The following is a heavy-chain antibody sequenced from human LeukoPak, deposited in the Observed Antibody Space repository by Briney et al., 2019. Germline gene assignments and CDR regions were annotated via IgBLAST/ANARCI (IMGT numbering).Heavy chain of an antibody. D-gene: IGHD3-22*01. J-gene: IGHJ2*01. CDR2: ISGSGFST. Sequence: GGSLRLSCAASGFTFSSYAMSWVRQAPGQGLEWRSAISGSGFSTHYADSVKGRFTISRDNSKTTLFLQMNSLRAEDTALYYCAKDIEVAITGHYFDLWGRGTLVAVSS. CDR1: GFTFSSYA. V-gene: IGHV3-23*01. CDR3: AKDIEVAITGHYFDL.